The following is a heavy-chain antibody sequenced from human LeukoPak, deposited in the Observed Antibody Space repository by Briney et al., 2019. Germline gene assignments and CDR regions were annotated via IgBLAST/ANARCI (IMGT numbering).Heavy chain of an antibody. V-gene: IGHV4-59*01. CDR2: IYYSGST. J-gene: IGHJ6*03. Sequence: SETLSLTCAVYGGSFSGYYWSWIRQPPGKGLEWIGYIYYSGSTNYNPSLKSRVTISVDTSKNQFSLKLSSVTAADTAVYYCARDHSTPNAGYMDVWGKGTTVTVSS. CDR1: GGSFSGYY. D-gene: IGHD2-8*01. CDR3: ARDHSTPNAGYMDV.